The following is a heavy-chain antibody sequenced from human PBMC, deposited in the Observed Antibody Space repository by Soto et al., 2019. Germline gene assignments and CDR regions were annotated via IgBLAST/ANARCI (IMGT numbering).Heavy chain of an antibody. CDR1: GFTFSNHG. CDR2: ISYDGSNK. Sequence: GGSLRLSCVASGFTFSNHGMHWARQAPGKGLEWVAVISYDGSNKHYADSVKGRFTISRDNSKNSLDLQMNSLRAEDTAVYYCAKSSGWYINWFDPWGQGTLVTVSS. CDR3: AKSSGWYINWFDP. J-gene: IGHJ5*02. D-gene: IGHD6-19*01. V-gene: IGHV3-30*18.